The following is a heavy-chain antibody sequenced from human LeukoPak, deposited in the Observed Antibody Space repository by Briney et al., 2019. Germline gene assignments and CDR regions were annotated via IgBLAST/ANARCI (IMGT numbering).Heavy chain of an antibody. CDR2: INAGNGNT. D-gene: IGHD3-10*01. J-gene: IGHJ6*04. V-gene: IGHV1-3*01. Sequence: ASVKVSCKASVYTFTSYAMHWVRQAPGQRLGWMGWINAGNGNTKYSQKFQGRVTITRDTSASTAYMELSSLRSEDTAVYYCARATRVSYGMDVWGKGTTVTVSS. CDR1: VYTFTSYA. CDR3: ARATRVSYGMDV.